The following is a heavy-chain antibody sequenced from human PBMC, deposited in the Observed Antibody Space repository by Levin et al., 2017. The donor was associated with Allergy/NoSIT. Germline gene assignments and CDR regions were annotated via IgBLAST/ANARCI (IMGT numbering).Heavy chain of an antibody. Sequence: PLASVKVSCKGSGYSFTSNWIGWVRQMPGKGLEWMGIIYPGDSDTRYSPSFQGQVTISADKSISTAYLQWSSLKAPDTAMYYCARRITMIQGLIITDAFDIWGQGTMVTVSS. CDR1: GYSFTSNW. V-gene: IGHV5-51*01. J-gene: IGHJ3*02. CDR2: IYPGDSDT. CDR3: ARRITMIQGLIITDAFDI. D-gene: IGHD3-10*01.